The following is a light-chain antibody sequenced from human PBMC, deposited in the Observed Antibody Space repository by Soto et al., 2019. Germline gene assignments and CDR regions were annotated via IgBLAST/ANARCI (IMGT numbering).Light chain of an antibody. Sequence: EIQMTQSPSSLSASVGDRVTITCRASQGISTYVAWYQQKPGKAPTLLIYEASTLPSGVPSRFSGRGSGTDFTLTISSLQPEDVATYFCQNYNSAPCAFGQGTKLEIK. J-gene: IGKJ2*02. CDR1: QGISTY. CDR3: QNYNSAPCA. CDR2: EAS. V-gene: IGKV1-27*01.